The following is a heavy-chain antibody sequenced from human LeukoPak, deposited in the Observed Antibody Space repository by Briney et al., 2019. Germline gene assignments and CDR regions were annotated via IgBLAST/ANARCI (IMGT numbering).Heavy chain of an antibody. V-gene: IGHV1-69*13. D-gene: IGHD6-13*01. CDR2: ILPIFGTA. CDR3: ARDGKGGIYFDY. CDR1: GGXFSSYA. Sequence: ASVKVSCKASGGXFSSYAISWVRQAPGQGLEWMGEILPIFGTANYAQKFQGRVTITADESTRTAYMELSSLRSEDTAVYYCARDGKGGIYFDYWGQGTLVTVSS. J-gene: IGHJ4*02.